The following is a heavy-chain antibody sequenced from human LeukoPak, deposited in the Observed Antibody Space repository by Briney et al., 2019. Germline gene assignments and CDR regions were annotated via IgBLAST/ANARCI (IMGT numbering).Heavy chain of an antibody. CDR2: LWSDGIKT. CDR3: AREITKSWFDP. Sequence: GRSLRLSCAASGFTFTNYPMHWVRQAPGKGLEWVAVLWSDGIKTDYADSVKGRFTISRDDSKNTLHLQMNSLRAEDTAVYYCAREITKSWFDPWGQGTLVTVSS. CDR1: GFTFTNYP. J-gene: IGHJ5*02. V-gene: IGHV3-33*01. D-gene: IGHD3-10*01.